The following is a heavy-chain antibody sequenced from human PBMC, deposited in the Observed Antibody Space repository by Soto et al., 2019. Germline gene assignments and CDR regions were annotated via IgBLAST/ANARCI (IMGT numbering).Heavy chain of an antibody. Sequence: GGSLRLSCAASGFTFSSYSMNWVRQAPGKGLEWVSSISSSSSYIYYAASVKGRFTISRDNAKNSLYLQMNSLRAEDTAVYYCASSREYYYDSSGYYAFDIWGQGTMVTVSS. V-gene: IGHV3-21*01. D-gene: IGHD3-22*01. CDR2: ISSSSSYI. CDR3: ASSREYYYDSSGYYAFDI. J-gene: IGHJ3*02. CDR1: GFTFSSYS.